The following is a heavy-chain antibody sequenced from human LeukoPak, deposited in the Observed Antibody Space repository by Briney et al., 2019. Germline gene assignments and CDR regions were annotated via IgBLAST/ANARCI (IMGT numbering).Heavy chain of an antibody. J-gene: IGHJ4*02. CDR1: GFTFSNYV. CDR2: ISGSGGNT. CDR3: AREARQGY. Sequence: PGGSLRLSCAASGFTFSNYVMNWVRQAPRKGLEWVSAISGSGGNTYYADSVKGRFTISRDNSKNTLFLQMNGLRAGDTAVYYCAREARQGYWGQGTLVTVSS. V-gene: IGHV3-23*01.